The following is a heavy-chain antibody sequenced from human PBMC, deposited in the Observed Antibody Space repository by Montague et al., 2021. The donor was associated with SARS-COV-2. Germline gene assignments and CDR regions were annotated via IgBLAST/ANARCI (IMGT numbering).Heavy chain of an antibody. D-gene: IGHD6-19*01. CDR1: GGSTASHY. Sequence: SETLSLTCAVSGGSTASHYWNWIRQSPGKRPEWIGDVYYSGGTKYNPSLQSRVTISTDTSENQFSLRLNSVTAADTAVYFCARGWAFDHWGQGRLVTVSS. J-gene: IGHJ3*01. V-gene: IGHV4-59*08. CDR2: VYYSGGT. CDR3: ARGWAFDH.